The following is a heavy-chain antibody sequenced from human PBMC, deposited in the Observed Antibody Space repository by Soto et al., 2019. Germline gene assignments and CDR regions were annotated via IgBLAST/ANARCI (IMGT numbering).Heavy chain of an antibody. D-gene: IGHD3-10*01. V-gene: IGHV3-53*01. CDR2: IYSGGNT. CDR3: ASQWLGNHDAFDI. J-gene: IGHJ3*02. CDR1: VFSVSRKY. Sequence: LXLSCAASVFSVSRKYMSWVRQAPGKGLEWVSLIYSGGNTYYPHSVKGRLTISRDNSKNTLYLQMNSLRAEDTAVYYCASQWLGNHDAFDIWGQGTLVTV.